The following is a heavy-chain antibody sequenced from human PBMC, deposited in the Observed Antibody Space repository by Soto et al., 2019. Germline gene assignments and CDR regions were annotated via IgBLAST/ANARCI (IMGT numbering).Heavy chain of an antibody. CDR2: IYYSGST. Sequence: SETLSLTCTVSGGSISSGGYYWSWIRQHPGKGLEWIGYIYYSGSTYYNPSLKSRVTISVNTSKNQFSLKLSSVTAADTAVYYCASSRYSSSLKGYYYYYGMDVWGQGTTVTVSS. D-gene: IGHD6-6*01. CDR1: GGSISSGGYY. J-gene: IGHJ6*02. CDR3: ASSRYSSSLKGYYYYYGMDV. V-gene: IGHV4-31*03.